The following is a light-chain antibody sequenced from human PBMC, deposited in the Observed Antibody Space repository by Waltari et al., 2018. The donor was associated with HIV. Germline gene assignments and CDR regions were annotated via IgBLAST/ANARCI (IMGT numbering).Light chain of an antibody. CDR1: ATDIGNY. Sequence: SALIQPSSVSGSPGQSVTISCTRTATDIGNYVAWYQQFAGKAPQLILFKVNSRPSGVSFRFSGFKSGDTASLTISGLQPEHEATYYCTSLGDTNSILFGGGTLLTVL. V-gene: IGLV2-14*01. CDR3: TSLGDTNSIL. J-gene: IGLJ2*01. CDR2: KVN.